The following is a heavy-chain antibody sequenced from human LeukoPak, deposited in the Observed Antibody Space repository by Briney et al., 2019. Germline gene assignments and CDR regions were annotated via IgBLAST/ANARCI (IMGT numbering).Heavy chain of an antibody. CDR3: ARRTGYYDGFNY. V-gene: IGHV4-59*01. D-gene: IGHD3/OR15-3a*01. CDR2: IYYSGST. CDR1: GGSISSYY. J-gene: IGHJ4*02. Sequence: SETLSLTCTVSGGSISSYYWSWIRQPPGKGLEWIGYIYYSGSTNYNPSLKSRVTISVDTSKNQFSLKVSSVTAADTAVYYCARRTGYYDGFNYWGQGTLVTVSS.